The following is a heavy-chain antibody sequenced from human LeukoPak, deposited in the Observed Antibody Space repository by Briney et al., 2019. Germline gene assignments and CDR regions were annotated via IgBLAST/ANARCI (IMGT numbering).Heavy chain of an antibody. Sequence: SETLSLTCTVSGGSISSGSYYWSWIRQPAGKGLEWIGRIYTSGSTNYNPSLKSRVTISVDTSKNQFSLKLSSVTAADTAVYYCARVTVAYVYYYYGMDVWGQGTTVTVSS. CDR1: GGSISSGSYY. CDR3: ARVTVAYVYYYYGMDV. CDR2: IYTSGST. J-gene: IGHJ6*02. V-gene: IGHV4-61*02. D-gene: IGHD2-8*02.